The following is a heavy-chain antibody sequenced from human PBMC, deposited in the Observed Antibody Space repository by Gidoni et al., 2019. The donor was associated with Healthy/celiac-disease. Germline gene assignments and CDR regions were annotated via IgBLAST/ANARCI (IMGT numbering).Heavy chain of an antibody. CDR2: INHSGST. D-gene: IGHD3-10*01. Sequence: QVQLQQWGAGLLKPSATLSLTCAVYGGSFSGYYWSWIRQPPGKGLEWIGEINHSGSTNYNPSLKSRVTISVDTSKNQFSLKLSSVTAADTAVYYCARLRITMVRGALHYYYGMDVWGQGTTVTVSS. CDR3: ARLRITMVRGALHYYYGMDV. J-gene: IGHJ6*02. V-gene: IGHV4-34*01. CDR1: GGSFSGYY.